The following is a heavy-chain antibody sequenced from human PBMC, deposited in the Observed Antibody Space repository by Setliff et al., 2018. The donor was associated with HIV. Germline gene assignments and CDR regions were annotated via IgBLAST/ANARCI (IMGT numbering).Heavy chain of an antibody. CDR1: GGSISSGTYY. CDR3: AGDSNNVRWFYF. V-gene: IGHV4-39*07. Sequence: PSETLSLTCTVSGGSISSGTYYWSWIRQPAGKALEWIGSFDSSGSTYYNPSLKSRVTISRDTSKSQFSLKLSSVTAADTAVYYCAGDSNNVRWFYFWGQGTLVTVSS. CDR2: FDSSGST. J-gene: IGHJ5*01. D-gene: IGHD1-20*01.